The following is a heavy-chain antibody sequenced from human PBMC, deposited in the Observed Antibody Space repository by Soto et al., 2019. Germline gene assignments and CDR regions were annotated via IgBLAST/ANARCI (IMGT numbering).Heavy chain of an antibody. Sequence: QVQLVESGGGVVQPGRSLRLSCAASGFTFSNHAMHWVRQAPGKGLDWVAVISFDGSNKYYADSVKGRFTISRDNSKNTLYLQMNSLRVEDTAVYYCARERYGDVAARYFDFWGQGTLVTVSS. V-gene: IGHV3-30-3*01. J-gene: IGHJ4*02. CDR3: ARERYGDVAARYFDF. CDR1: GFTFSNHA. D-gene: IGHD6-6*01. CDR2: ISFDGSNK.